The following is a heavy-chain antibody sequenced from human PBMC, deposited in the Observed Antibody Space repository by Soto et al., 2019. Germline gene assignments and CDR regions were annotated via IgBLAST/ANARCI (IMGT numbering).Heavy chain of an antibody. J-gene: IGHJ3*02. CDR2: TYYRSKWYN. CDR1: GDSVSSNSAA. CDR3: ARGPPYYDFWSGYPQNGAFDI. D-gene: IGHD3-3*01. V-gene: IGHV6-1*01. Sequence: SQTLSLTCAISGDSVSSNSAAWNWIRQSPSRGLEWLGRTYYRSKWYNDYAVSVKSRITINPDTSKNQFSLQLNSVTPEDTAVYYCARGPPYYDFWSGYPQNGAFDIWGQGTMVTVSS.